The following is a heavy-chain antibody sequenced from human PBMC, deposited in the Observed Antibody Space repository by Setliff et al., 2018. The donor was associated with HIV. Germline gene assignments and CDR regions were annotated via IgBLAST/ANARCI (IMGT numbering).Heavy chain of an antibody. CDR2: IYYNGNT. D-gene: IGHD5-18*01. V-gene: IGHV4-59*01. Sequence: PSETLSLTCTVSGGSINNYYWSWIRQSPGKGLVWIAHIYYNGNTDYNPSLKSRLSISVDTSKNQFSLHLTSVTAADTAIYYCARERPAMEGCGDYFDYWGQGKLVTVSS. CDR1: GGSINNYY. J-gene: IGHJ4*02. CDR3: ARERPAMEGCGDYFDY.